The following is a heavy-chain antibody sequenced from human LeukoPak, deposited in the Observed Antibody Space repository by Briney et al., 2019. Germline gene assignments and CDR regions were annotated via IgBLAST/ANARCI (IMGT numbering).Heavy chain of an antibody. D-gene: IGHD6-19*01. CDR1: GFTFCSYS. CDR2: ISSSSSTI. J-gene: IGHJ4*02. V-gene: IGHV3-48*01. CDR3: ARDRKYSSGWYYFDY. Sequence: PGGSLRLSCAASGFTFCSYSMNWVRQAPGKGLEWVSYISSSSSTIYYADSVKGRFTISRDNAKNSLYLQMNSLRAEDTAVYYCARDRKYSSGWYYFDYWGQGTLVTVSS.